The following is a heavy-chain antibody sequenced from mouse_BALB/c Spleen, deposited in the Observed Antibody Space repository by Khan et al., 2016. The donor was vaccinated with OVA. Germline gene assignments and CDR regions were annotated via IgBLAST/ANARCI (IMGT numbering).Heavy chain of an antibody. D-gene: IGHD1-1*01. CDR1: GYSITSGYA. CDR3: ARGNYYGYYFAY. V-gene: IGHV3-2*02. J-gene: IGHJ2*01. Sequence: EVKLEESGPGLVKPSQSLSLTCTVTGYSITSGYAWNWIRQFPGNKLEWMGYISYSGVTSYTPSLKSRISITRYTSKNQFFLQLTSVTTEDTATXYCARGNYYGYYFAYWGQGTTLTVSS. CDR2: ISYSGVT.